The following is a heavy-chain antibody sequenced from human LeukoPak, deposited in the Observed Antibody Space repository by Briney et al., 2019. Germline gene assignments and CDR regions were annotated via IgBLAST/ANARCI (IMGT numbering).Heavy chain of an antibody. CDR1: GGSLSSYS. D-gene: IGHD3-9*01. CDR3: ARDFDPLHAFDI. V-gene: IGHV4-4*07. Sequence: SETLSLTCTVSGGSLSSYSWSWIRQPAGKGLEWIGRIYTSGSTNYNPSLKSRVTMSVDTSKNQFSLKLSSVTAADTAVYYCARDFDPLHAFDIWAKGQWSPSLQ. CDR2: IYTSGST. J-gene: IGHJ3*02.